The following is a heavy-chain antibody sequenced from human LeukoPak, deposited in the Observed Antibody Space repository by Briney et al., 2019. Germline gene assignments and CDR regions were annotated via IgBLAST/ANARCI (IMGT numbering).Heavy chain of an antibody. CDR2: ISISSSSV. CDR3: ARDNLAAAGDDNFDI. V-gene: IGHV3-48*04. Sequence: PGGSLRLSCAASGFTFSSHAMNWVRQAPGKGLEWVSYISISSSSVYYADSVKGRFTISRGNAKNSLYLQMNSLRAEDTAIYYCARDNLAAAGDDNFDIWGQGTMVTVSS. D-gene: IGHD6-13*01. J-gene: IGHJ3*02. CDR1: GFTFSSHA.